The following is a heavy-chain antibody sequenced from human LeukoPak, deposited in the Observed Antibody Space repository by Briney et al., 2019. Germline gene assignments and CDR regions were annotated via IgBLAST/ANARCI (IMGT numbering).Heavy chain of an antibody. D-gene: IGHD3-3*01. V-gene: IGHV4-59*01. J-gene: IGHJ6*03. CDR1: GGSISDYY. CDR2: IYYSGST. Sequence: SETLSLTCTVSGGSISDYYWNWIRQPPGKGLEWIGYIYYSGSTTYNPSLKSRVTMSVDTAKNQFSLMVRSVTAADTAVYYCARGDFCSKSNCYLRPMDVWGKGTTVSVSS. CDR3: ARGDFCSKSNCYLRPMDV.